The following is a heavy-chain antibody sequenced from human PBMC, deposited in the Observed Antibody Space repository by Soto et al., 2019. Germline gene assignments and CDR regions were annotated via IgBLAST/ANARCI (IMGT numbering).Heavy chain of an antibody. CDR3: ARSAATDTGPYYYGMDV. D-gene: IGHD6-25*01. Sequence: QVQLVQSGAEVKKPGSSVKVSCKASGGTFSSYAISWVRQALGQGLEWMGGIIPIFGTANYAQKFQGRVTITADESTSTAYMELSSLRSEDTAVYYCARSAATDTGPYYYGMDVWGQGTTVTVSS. J-gene: IGHJ6*02. V-gene: IGHV1-69*01. CDR2: IIPIFGTA. CDR1: GGTFSSYA.